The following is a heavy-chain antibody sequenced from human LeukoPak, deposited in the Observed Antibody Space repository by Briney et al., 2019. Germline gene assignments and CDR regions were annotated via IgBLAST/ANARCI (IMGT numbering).Heavy chain of an antibody. Sequence: GGSLRLSCAASGFTFSSYGIHWVRQAPGKGLEWVAFIRYDGSNKYYTDSVKGRFTISRDNSKNTLYLQMNSLRAEDTAVYYCAKGRGIISDYWGQGTLVTVSS. D-gene: IGHD3-10*01. CDR1: GFTFSSYG. V-gene: IGHV3-30*02. CDR2: IRYDGSNK. CDR3: AKGRGIISDY. J-gene: IGHJ4*02.